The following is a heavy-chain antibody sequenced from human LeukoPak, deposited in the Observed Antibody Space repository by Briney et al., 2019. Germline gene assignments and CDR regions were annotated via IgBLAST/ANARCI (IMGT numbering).Heavy chain of an antibody. CDR3: ARVHTVHYYDSSGYYYVD. Sequence: SETLSLTCAVYGGSFSGYYWSWIRQPPGKGLEWIGEINHSGSTNYNPSLKSRVTISVDTSKNQFSPKLSSVTAADTAVYYCARVHTVHYYDSSGYYYVDWGQGTLVTVSS. D-gene: IGHD3-22*01. CDR1: GGSFSGYY. CDR2: INHSGST. V-gene: IGHV4-34*01. J-gene: IGHJ4*02.